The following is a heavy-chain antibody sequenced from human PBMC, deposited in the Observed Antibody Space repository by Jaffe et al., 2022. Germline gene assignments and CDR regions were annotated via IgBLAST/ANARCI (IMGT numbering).Heavy chain of an antibody. D-gene: IGHD3-10*01. V-gene: IGHV1-46*01. CDR2: IDPSSGRT. J-gene: IGHJ4*02. CDR3: ARGSASYFPY. CDR1: GYEFTNYY. Sequence: QVQLVQSGAELKKPGASVKLSCKASGYEFTNYYIQWVRQAPGQGLEWLGLIDPSSGRTDYTQKFQGRLTMTRDTTTSTVYMDLSSLTFEDTALYFCARGSASYFPYWGQGTLVTVSS.